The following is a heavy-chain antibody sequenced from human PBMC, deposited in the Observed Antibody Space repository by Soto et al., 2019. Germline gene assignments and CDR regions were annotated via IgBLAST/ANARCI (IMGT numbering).Heavy chain of an antibody. CDR2: IYYNGST. CDR3: ARDRPARASGYPLSPPYYYYVMHV. D-gene: IGHD5-12*01. Sequence: QVQLQESAPGLVKPSETLSLTCTVSGGSISSYCWSWIRQPPGKGMEWIGYIYYNGSTNYNPSLKSRVTISVDTSKNQFSLKLSSVTAADTAVYYCARDRPARASGYPLSPPYYYYVMHVWGQGTTVTVSS. V-gene: IGHV4-59*01. J-gene: IGHJ6*02. CDR1: GGSISSYC.